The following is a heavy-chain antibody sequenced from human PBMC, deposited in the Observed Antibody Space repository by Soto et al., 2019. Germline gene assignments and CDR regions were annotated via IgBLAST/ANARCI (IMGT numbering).Heavy chain of an antibody. CDR1: GGSISSSIYY. D-gene: IGHD2-15*01. Sequence: LSLTCTVSGGSISSSIYYWGWIRQPPGKGLEWIGSIYYSGSTYYNPSLKSRVTISVDTSKNQFSLKLSSVTAADTAVYYCARHVDCSGGSCYPGWFDPWGQGTLVTVPQ. CDR2: IYYSGST. V-gene: IGHV4-39*01. CDR3: ARHVDCSGGSCYPGWFDP. J-gene: IGHJ5*02.